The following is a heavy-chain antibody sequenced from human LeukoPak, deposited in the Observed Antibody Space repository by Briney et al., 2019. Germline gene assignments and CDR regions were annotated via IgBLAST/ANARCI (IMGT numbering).Heavy chain of an antibody. Sequence: SETLSLTCAVYGGSFSGYYWSWIRQPPGKGLEWIGEINHSGSTNYNPSLKSRVTISVDTSKNQFSLKLSSVTAADTVVYYCARGRITMIVVVPYYMDVWGKGTTVTVSS. CDR1: GGSFSGYY. D-gene: IGHD3-22*01. CDR2: INHSGST. CDR3: ARGRITMIVVVPYYMDV. J-gene: IGHJ6*03. V-gene: IGHV4-34*01.